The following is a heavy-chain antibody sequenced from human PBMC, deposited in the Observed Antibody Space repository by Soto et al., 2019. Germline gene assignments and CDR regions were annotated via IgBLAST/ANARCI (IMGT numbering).Heavy chain of an antibody. J-gene: IGHJ5*02. Sequence: QVQLVESGGGVVQPGRSLRLSCAASGFTFSSYAMHWVRQAPGKGLEWVAVISYDGSNKYYADSVKGRFTISRDNSNNTLNLKMNSLRAEDTAVYYCARDQGVTIFGVVVGEAGIDPWGQGTLVTVSS. V-gene: IGHV3-30-3*01. CDR1: GFTFSSYA. CDR2: ISYDGSNK. D-gene: IGHD3-3*01. CDR3: ARDQGVTIFGVVVGEAGIDP.